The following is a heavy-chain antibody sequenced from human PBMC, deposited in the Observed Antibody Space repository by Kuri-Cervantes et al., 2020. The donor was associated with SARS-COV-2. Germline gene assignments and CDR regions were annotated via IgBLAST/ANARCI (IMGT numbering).Heavy chain of an antibody. CDR1: GYSISSGYY. J-gene: IGHJ4*02. D-gene: IGHD6-13*01. CDR3: ARGQQLVLLDY. CDR2: IYHSGST. Sequence: GSLRLSCTVSGYSISSGYYWGWIRQPPGKGLEWIGSIYHSGSTYYNPSLKSRVTISVDTSKNQFSLKLSSVTAADTAVYYCARGQQLVLLDYWGQGTLVTVSS. V-gene: IGHV4-38-2*02.